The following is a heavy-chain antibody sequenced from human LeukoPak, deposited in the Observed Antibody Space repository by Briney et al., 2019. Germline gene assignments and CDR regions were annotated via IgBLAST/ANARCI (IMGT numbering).Heavy chain of an antibody. J-gene: IGHJ4*02. CDR3: TGYDSSGYLGLD. CDR2: IKSKTDGGTT. V-gene: IGHV3-15*01. Sequence: GGSLRLSCAASGFTFSNAWMSWVRQAPGKGLEWVGRIKSKTDGGTTDYAAPVKGRFTISRDDSKNTLYLQMNSLKTEDTAVYYCTGYDSSGYLGLDWGQGTLVTVSS. D-gene: IGHD3-22*01. CDR1: GFTFSNAW.